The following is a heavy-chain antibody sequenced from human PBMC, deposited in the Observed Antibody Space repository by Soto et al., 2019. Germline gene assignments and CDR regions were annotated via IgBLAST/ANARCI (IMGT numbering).Heavy chain of an antibody. V-gene: IGHV3-66*01. Sequence: EVQLVESGGGLVQPGGSLRLSCAASGFTVSSNYMSWVRQAPGKGLEWVSVIYSGGSTYYADSVKGRFTISRDNSKNTLYLQLNSLRAEDTAVYYCSRDAPVEAAAGNYYYYYMHVWGKGTTVTVSS. D-gene: IGHD6-13*01. CDR2: IYSGGST. J-gene: IGHJ6*03. CDR1: GFTVSSNY. CDR3: SRDAPVEAAAGNYYYYYMHV.